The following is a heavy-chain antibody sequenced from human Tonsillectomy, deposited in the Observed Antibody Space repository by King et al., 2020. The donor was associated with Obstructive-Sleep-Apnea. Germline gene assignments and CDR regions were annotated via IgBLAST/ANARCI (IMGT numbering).Heavy chain of an antibody. CDR3: TASVFWSGYYRGY. Sequence: VQLVESGGVLVKPGGSLRLSCAASGFTFSNAWMSWIRQAPGKGLEWVVRFKSKTDGGPPDYAAPVKGRFTISRDESKNTLYLQMNSLKTEDTAVYYCTASVFWSGYYRGYWGQGTLVTVSS. CDR1: GFTFSNAW. V-gene: IGHV3-15*01. CDR2: FKSKTDGGPP. D-gene: IGHD3-3*01. J-gene: IGHJ4*02.